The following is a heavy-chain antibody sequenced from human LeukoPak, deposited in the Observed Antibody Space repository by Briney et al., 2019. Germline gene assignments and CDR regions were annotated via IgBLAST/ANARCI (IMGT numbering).Heavy chain of an antibody. J-gene: IGHJ5*02. Sequence: GGSLRLSCAASGFTFSSYWMSWVRQAPRKGLEWVANIKQDGSEKYYVDSVKGRFTISRDNAKNSLYLQMNNLRAEDTAVYYCARGSSSWYHVLDWFDPWGQGTLVTVSS. D-gene: IGHD6-13*01. CDR3: ARGSSSWYHVLDWFDP. CDR1: GFTFSSYW. V-gene: IGHV3-7*03. CDR2: IKQDGSEK.